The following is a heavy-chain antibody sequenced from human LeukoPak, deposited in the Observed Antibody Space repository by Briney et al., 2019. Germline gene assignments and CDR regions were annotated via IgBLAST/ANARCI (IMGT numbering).Heavy chain of an antibody. CDR3: ARDVVPKYCSSTSCYRGGFDY. V-gene: IGHV4-59*01. CDR2: IYYSGST. CDR1: GGSISSYY. Sequence: SETLSLTCTVSGGSISSYYWSWIRQPPGKGLEWIGYIYYSGSTNYSPSLKSRVTISVDTSKNQFSLKLSSVTAADTAVYYCARDVVPKYCSSTSCYRGGFDYWGQGTLVTVSS. J-gene: IGHJ4*02. D-gene: IGHD2-2*01.